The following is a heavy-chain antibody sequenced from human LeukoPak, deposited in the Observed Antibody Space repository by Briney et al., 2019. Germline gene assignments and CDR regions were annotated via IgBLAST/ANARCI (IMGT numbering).Heavy chain of an antibody. CDR2: IYTSGST. CDR3: ARAGYCSGGSCYRLPGVFDY. CDR1: GGSISSGSYY. Sequence: PSQTLSLTCTVSGGSISSGSYYWSWIRQPAGKGLEWIGRIYTSGSTNYNPSLKSRVTISVDTSKNQFSLKLSSVTAADTAVYYCARAGYCSGGSCYRLPGVFDYWGQGTLVTVSS. J-gene: IGHJ4*02. D-gene: IGHD2-15*01. V-gene: IGHV4-61*02.